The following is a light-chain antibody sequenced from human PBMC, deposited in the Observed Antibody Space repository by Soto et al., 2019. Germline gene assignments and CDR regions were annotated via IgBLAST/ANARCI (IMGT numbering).Light chain of an antibody. CDR1: QSITED. V-gene: IGKV3-15*01. J-gene: IGKJ4*01. CDR2: GAS. CDR3: QQYNNWPPLT. Sequence: EIVMTQSPATLSVSPGERTTLSCRASQSITEDLAWYQQKPGQAPRLLIFGASTRATGVPARFRGSGSGTEFTLTISSLQFEDFAVYYCQQYNNWPPLTFGGGTKVELK.